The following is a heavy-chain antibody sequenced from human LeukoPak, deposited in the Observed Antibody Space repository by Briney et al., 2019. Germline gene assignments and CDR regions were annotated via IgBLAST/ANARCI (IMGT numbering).Heavy chain of an antibody. J-gene: IGHJ4*02. CDR1: GYTFTGYY. CDR2: INPNSGGT. V-gene: IGHV1-2*02. D-gene: IGHD6-6*01. Sequence: ASVKVSCKASGYTFTGYYMHWVRQAPGQGLEWMGWINPNSGGTNYAQKFQGRVTMTRDTSISTAYMELSRLRSDDTAVYYCARVPLPIAAPDYWGQGTLVTVSS. CDR3: ARVPLPIAAPDY.